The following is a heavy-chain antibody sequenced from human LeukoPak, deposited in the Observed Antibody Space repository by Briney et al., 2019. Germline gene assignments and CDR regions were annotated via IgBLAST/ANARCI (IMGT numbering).Heavy chain of an antibody. D-gene: IGHD2-15*01. CDR2: VCYNGLT. CDR1: GGSINNYY. V-gene: IGHV4-59*08. CDR3: ARYCNDGTCFSKALDY. J-gene: IGHJ4*02. Sequence: SETLSLTCTVSGGSINNYYWSWIRQPPGGGLEWIGYVCYNGLTRYNPSLNSRVTISVDASKNQFSLKVNSVTAADTAIYYCARYCNDGTCFSKALDYWGQGTLATVSS.